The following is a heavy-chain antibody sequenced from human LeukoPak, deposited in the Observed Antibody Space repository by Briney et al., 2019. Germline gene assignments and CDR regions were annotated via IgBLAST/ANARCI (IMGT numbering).Heavy chain of an antibody. J-gene: IGHJ4*02. Sequence: GRSLRLSCAASGFTFSSYAMHWVRQAPGKGLEWVAVISHDGSNKYYADSVKGRFSISRDNSKNTLYLQMNSLRVDDTAVYYCSRVKLGAMVDYWGQGTLVTGSS. CDR2: ISHDGSNK. D-gene: IGHD1-26*01. CDR3: SRVKLGAMVDY. CDR1: GFTFSSYA. V-gene: IGHV3-30*04.